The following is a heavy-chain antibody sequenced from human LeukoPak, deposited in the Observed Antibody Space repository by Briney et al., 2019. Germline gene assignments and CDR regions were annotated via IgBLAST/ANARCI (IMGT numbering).Heavy chain of an antibody. V-gene: IGHV4-34*01. Sequence: RPSETLSLTCAVYGGSFSGYYWSWIRQPPGKGLEWIGEINHSGSTNYNPSLGSRVTISVDTSKNQFSLKLSSVTAADTAVYYCAAVVATTTVRYFDYWGQGTLVTVSS. D-gene: IGHD3-22*01. CDR1: GGSFSGYY. J-gene: IGHJ4*02. CDR3: AAVVATTTVRYFDY. CDR2: INHSGST.